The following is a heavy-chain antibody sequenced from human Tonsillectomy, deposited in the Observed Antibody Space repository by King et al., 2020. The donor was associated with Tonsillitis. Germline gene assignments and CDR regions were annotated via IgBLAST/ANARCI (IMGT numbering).Heavy chain of an antibody. Sequence: QLQESGPGLVKPSETLSLTCTVSGGSISSYYWSWIRQPAWKGLEWIGRIYNTGNTYYNPSLKSRVSMSVDTSKSQFSLKLSSVTAADTAMYYCTREYSSSSGKNAFDVWGQGTMVTVSS. J-gene: IGHJ3*01. D-gene: IGHD6-6*01. CDR2: IYNTGNT. CDR3: TREYSSSSGKNAFDV. CDR1: GGSISSYY. V-gene: IGHV4-4*07.